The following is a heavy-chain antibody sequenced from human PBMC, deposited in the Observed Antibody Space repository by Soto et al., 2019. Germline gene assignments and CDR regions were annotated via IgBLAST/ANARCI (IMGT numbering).Heavy chain of an antibody. CDR3: AKDMHIVVVVAATPGAFDI. V-gene: IGHV3-23*01. D-gene: IGHD2-15*01. CDR1: GFTFSSYA. Sequence: GGSLRLSCAASGFTFSSYAMSWVRQAPGKGLEWVSAISGSGGSTYYADSVKGRFTISRDNSKNTLYLQMNSLRAEDTAVYYCAKDMHIVVVVAATPGAFDIWGQGTMVTVSS. J-gene: IGHJ3*02. CDR2: ISGSGGST.